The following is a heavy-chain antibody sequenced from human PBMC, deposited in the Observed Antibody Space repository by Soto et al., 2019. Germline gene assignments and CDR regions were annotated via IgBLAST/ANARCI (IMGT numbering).Heavy chain of an antibody. V-gene: IGHV1-8*01. CDR1: GYTFTGCD. CDR2: MNPNSGNT. D-gene: IGHD3-16*01. CDR3: ARVFDYSDY. Sequence: ASVKVCCKASGYTFTGCDINWVRQATGQGLEWMGWMNPNSGNTGYAQKFQGRVTMTRNTSISTAYMELSSLRSEDTAVYYCARVFDYSDYWGQGTLVTVSS. J-gene: IGHJ4*02.